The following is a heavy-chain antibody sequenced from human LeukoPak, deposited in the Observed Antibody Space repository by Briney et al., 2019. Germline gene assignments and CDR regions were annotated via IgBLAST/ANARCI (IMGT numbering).Heavy chain of an antibody. Sequence: VASVPVSCQASGYTFTGYYMHWVGQAPGQGLEWMGWINPNSGGTKYAQKFQGRVTMTRETSIKTANMELNRLRSDDTAVYYCARDERYYDFWSGYYPWGQGTLVTVSS. CDR3: ARDERYYDFWSGYYP. CDR1: GYTFTGYY. V-gene: IGHV1-2*02. J-gene: IGHJ5*02. D-gene: IGHD3-3*01. CDR2: INPNSGGT.